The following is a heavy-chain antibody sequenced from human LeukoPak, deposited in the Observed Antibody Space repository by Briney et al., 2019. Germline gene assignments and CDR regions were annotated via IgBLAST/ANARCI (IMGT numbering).Heavy chain of an antibody. CDR2: INPNSGGT. CDR3: ARDDSVTSYYYDSSPVDY. V-gene: IGHV1-2*02. CDR1: GYTFTGYY. D-gene: IGHD3-22*01. Sequence: ASVKVSCKASGYTFTGYYMHWVRQAPGQGLEWMGWINPNSGGTNYAQKFQSRVTMTRDTSISTAYMELSRLRSDDTAVYYCARDDSVTSYYYDSSPVDYWGQGTLVTVSS. J-gene: IGHJ4*02.